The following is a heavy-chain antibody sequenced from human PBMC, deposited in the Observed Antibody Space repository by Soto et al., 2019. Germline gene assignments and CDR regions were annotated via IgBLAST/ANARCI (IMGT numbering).Heavy chain of an antibody. CDR3: TTAKTGAPLLVFDY. J-gene: IGHJ4*02. D-gene: IGHD1-1*01. Sequence: EVQLVESGGGLVKPGGSLRLSCAASGFTFSNAWMNWVRQAPGKGLEWVGRIKSKTDGGTTDYAAPVKGRFTISRDDSKNTLYLQMNSLKTEDTAVYYCTTAKTGAPLLVFDYWGQGTLVTVSS. CDR2: IKSKTDGGTT. CDR1: GFTFSNAW. V-gene: IGHV3-15*07.